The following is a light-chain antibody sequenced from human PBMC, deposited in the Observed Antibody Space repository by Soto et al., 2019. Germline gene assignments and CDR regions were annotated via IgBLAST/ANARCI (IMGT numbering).Light chain of an antibody. J-gene: IGKJ2*01. CDR2: GAS. V-gene: IGKV3-15*01. CDR3: QQFNNWPHT. CDR1: QSIASN. Sequence: EIVMTQSPATLSVSPGERATLSCRASQSIASNLAWYHHKPGQAPRLLIYGASTRATGIPARFSGSASGTEFTLTISSLQSEDFAVYYCQQFNNWPHTFGQGTRLEIK.